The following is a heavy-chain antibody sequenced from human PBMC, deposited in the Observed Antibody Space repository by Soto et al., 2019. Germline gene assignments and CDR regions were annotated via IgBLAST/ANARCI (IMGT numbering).Heavy chain of an antibody. J-gene: IGHJ5*02. CDR3: TRRGFAVAGTRWFDP. CDR2: IRSKANSYAT. Sequence: GGSLRLSCAASGFTFSGSAMHWVRQASGKGLEWVGRIRSKANSYATAYAASVKGRFTISRDDSKNTAYLQMNSLKTEDTAVYYCTRRGFAVAGTRWFDPWGQGTLVTVSS. V-gene: IGHV3-73*01. CDR1: GFTFSGSA. D-gene: IGHD2-15*01.